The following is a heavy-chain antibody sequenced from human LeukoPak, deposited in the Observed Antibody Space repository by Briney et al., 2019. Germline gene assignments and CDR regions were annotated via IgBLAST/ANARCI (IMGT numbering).Heavy chain of an antibody. Sequence: SVKVSCKPSGGTFNSYVISWVRQAPGQGLEWMGGIIPMFGTADYPQKFQGRATITADESTSTAYMELSSLRSEDTAVYFCARGAYSNGLYYFDYWGQGTLVTVSS. CDR3: ARGAYSNGLYYFDY. D-gene: IGHD6-19*01. V-gene: IGHV1-69*13. CDR2: IIPMFGTA. J-gene: IGHJ4*02. CDR1: GGTFNSYV.